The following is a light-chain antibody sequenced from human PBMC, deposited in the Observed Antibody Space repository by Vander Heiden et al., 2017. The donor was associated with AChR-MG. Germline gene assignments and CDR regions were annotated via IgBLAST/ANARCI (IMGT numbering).Light chain of an antibody. CDR1: QSISSW. V-gene: IGKV1-5*01. J-gene: IGKJ1*01. Sequence: DIQMTQSPSTLSASVGDRVTITCRASQSISSWLAWYQQKPGKAPKLLIYDASRLESGVPSRFSGSGSGTEFTLTISSLQPDDFATYYCQQDKSYRGTFGQGTKVEIK. CDR2: DAS. CDR3: QQDKSYRGT.